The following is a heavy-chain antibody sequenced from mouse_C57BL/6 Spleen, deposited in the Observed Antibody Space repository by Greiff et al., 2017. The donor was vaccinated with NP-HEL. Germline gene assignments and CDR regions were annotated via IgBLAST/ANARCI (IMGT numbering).Heavy chain of an antibody. CDR3: ARRTGTGDY. CDR2: IDPSDSYT. D-gene: IGHD4-1*01. CDR1: GYTFTSYW. V-gene: IGHV1-69*01. Sequence: QVQLKQPGAELVMPGASVKLSCKASGYTFTSYWMHWVKQRPGQGLEWIGEIDPSDSYTNYNQKFKGKSTLTVDKSSSTAYMQLSSLTSEDSAVYYCARRTGTGDYWGQGTSVTVSS. J-gene: IGHJ4*01.